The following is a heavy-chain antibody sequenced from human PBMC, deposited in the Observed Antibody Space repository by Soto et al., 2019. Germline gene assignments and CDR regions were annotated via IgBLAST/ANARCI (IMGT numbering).Heavy chain of an antibody. CDR2: INPSGDST. D-gene: IGHD6-13*01. CDR3: ARDSGYSSRWYYFDH. Sequence: QVQLVQSGAEVKKPGASVKVSCKASGYTFTSYYMHWVRQAPGQGLEWMGIINPSGDSTSYAQKFKGRVIVTRDTSTSTVYMELSSLRSEDTAVYFCARDSGYSSRWYYFDHWGQGTLVTVSS. J-gene: IGHJ4*02. V-gene: IGHV1-46*03. CDR1: GYTFTSYY.